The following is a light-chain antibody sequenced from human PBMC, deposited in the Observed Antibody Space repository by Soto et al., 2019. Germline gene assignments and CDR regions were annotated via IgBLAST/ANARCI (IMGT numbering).Light chain of an antibody. CDR1: QSISSW. J-gene: IGKJ1*01. V-gene: IGKV1-5*01. CDR3: QQYSIYPVA. Sequence: DIQMTQSPSTLSAFVGDRVTITCRASQSISSWLAWYQQKPGKAPKLLIYDASSLERGVPSRFSGSRSGTESTLTISSLQPDDFATYYCQQYSIYPVALGQGTKVDSK. CDR2: DAS.